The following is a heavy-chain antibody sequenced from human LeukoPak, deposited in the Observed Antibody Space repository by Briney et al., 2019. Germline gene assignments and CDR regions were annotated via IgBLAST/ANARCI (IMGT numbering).Heavy chain of an antibody. CDR3: AGVVLGGSAPRFDP. J-gene: IGHJ5*02. CDR2: IYYSGST. Sequence: PSETLSLTCTVSGGSISSYDWNWIRQPPGKGLEWIGYIYYSGSTNYNPSLKSRVTISVDTSKNHFSLKLSSVTAADTAVYYCAGVVLGGSAPRFDPWGQGTLVTVSS. CDR1: GGSISSYD. D-gene: IGHD6-19*01. V-gene: IGHV4-59*01.